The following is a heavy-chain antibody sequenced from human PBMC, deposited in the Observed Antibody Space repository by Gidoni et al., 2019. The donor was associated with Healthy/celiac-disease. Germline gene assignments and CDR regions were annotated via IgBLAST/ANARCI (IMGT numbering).Heavy chain of an antibody. D-gene: IGHD3-10*01. CDR1: GGSFSGYS. V-gene: IGHV4-34*01. Sequence: QVQLQQWGAGLLKPSETLSLTCAVYGGSFSGYSWSGIRQPPGKGLEWIGESNHSGSTNYNPSLKSRVTRSVDKSKNQFSLKLSSVTAADTAVYYCARERVTMVRGALRATLMDVWGQGTTVTVSS. CDR3: ARERVTMVRGALRATLMDV. J-gene: IGHJ6*02. CDR2: SNHSGST.